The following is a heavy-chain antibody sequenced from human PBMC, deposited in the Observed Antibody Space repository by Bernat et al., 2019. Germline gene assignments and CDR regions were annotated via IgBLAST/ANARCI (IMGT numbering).Heavy chain of an antibody. CDR3: ARDQRPNYYDSSGYQAYYFDY. Sequence: QVQLVESGGGLVKPGGSLRLSCAASGFTFSDYYMSWIRQAPGKGLEWVSYISSSGSTIYYADSVKGRFTISRDNAKNSLYLQMNSLGAEDTAVYYCARDQRPNYYDSSGYQAYYFDYWGQGTLVTVSS. V-gene: IGHV3-11*01. CDR1: GFTFSDYY. J-gene: IGHJ4*02. CDR2: ISSSGSTI. D-gene: IGHD3-22*01.